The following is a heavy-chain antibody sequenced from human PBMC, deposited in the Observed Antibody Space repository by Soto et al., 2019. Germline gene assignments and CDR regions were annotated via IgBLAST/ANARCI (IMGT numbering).Heavy chain of an antibody. V-gene: IGHV4-59*01. CDR1: GGSISTFY. CDR3: ARVGGWVSDY. D-gene: IGHD3-16*01. Sequence: SETLSLTCTVSGGSISTFYWTWIRQPPGKGLEWIGYINYSGSTNYNPSLKSRVAISVDTSKNQFSLKLSSVTAADTAVYYCARVGGWVSDYWGQGTLVTVSS. CDR2: INYSGST. J-gene: IGHJ4*02.